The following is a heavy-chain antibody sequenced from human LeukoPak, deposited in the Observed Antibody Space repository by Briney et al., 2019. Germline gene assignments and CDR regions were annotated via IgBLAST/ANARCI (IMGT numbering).Heavy chain of an antibody. V-gene: IGHV3-30*02. D-gene: IGHD3-10*01. CDR1: GFTFSNYG. Sequence: PGGSLRLSCAASGFTFSNYGMHWVRQAPGKGLEWVAFIRYDGNNKNYADFVKGRLTISRDNPKNTLYLQMNSLRAEDTAVYYCAKYYYGSGSQRYFDYWGQGTLVTVSS. J-gene: IGHJ4*02. CDR2: IRYDGNNK. CDR3: AKYYYGSGSQRYFDY.